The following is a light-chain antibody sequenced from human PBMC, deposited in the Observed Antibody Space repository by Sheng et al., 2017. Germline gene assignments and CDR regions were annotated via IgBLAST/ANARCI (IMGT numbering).Light chain of an antibody. V-gene: IGKV1-9*01. J-gene: IGKJ2*01. CDR2: AAS. CDR1: QYISTF. CDR3: QQLNGYPRT. Sequence: IQLIQSPSSLSASVGDTVTITCRASQYISTFLAWYQQKPGEAPNLLIYAASTLQSGVPSRFSGSGSGTDFTLTIFNLQPEDFATFYXQQLNGYPRTFGQGTKLEIK.